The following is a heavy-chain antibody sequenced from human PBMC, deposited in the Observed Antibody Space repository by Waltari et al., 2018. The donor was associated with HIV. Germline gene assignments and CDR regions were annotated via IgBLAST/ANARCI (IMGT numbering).Heavy chain of an antibody. CDR2: IYPGDSCT. V-gene: IGHV5-51*03. CDR1: GYSFTSYW. D-gene: IGHD3-22*01. CDR3: ATSRSTYYDTGGYFDY. Sequence: EVQLVQSGAEVKKPGESLEISCKASGYSFTSYWIGWVRQMPGKGLEWMGIIYPGDSCTRDSPSFQGKVTISADKSISTAYLQWSSLKASDTAMYYCATSRSTYYDTGGYFDYWGQGTLVTVSS. J-gene: IGHJ4*02.